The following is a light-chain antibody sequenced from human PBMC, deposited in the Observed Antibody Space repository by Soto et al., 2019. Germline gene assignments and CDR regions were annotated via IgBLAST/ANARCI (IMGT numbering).Light chain of an antibody. CDR3: QQYNNWPT. CDR2: GAS. Sequence: EIVMTQSPATLSVSPGERATLSCRASQSVSSNLAWYQQKPGQAPRLLIYGASTRATGIPARFSGSGSGTEFTLTISSLQSEDFAVYHCQQYNNWPTFVQGTKV. CDR1: QSVSSN. V-gene: IGKV3-15*01. J-gene: IGKJ1*01.